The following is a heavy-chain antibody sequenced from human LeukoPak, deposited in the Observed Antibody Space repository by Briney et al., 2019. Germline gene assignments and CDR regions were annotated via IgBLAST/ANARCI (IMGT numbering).Heavy chain of an antibody. CDR1: GGSISSGSYY. J-gene: IGHJ5*02. D-gene: IGHD3-22*01. CDR3: ARGYYTNWFDP. V-gene: IGHV4-61*02. Sequence: SQTLSLTCTVSGGSISSGSYYWSWIRQPAGKGLEWVGRIYTSGSTNYNPSLKSRVTISADTSKNQFSLKLSSVTAADTAVYYCARGYYTNWFDPWGQGTLVTVSS. CDR2: IYTSGST.